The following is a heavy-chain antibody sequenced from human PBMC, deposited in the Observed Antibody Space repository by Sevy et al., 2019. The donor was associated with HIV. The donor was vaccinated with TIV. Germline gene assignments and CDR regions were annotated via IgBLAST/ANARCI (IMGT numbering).Heavy chain of an antibody. V-gene: IGHV3-7*01. Sequence: GGSLRLSCAASGFTFSSYWMSWVRQAPGKGLEWVANIKQDGSEKYYVDSVKGRFTISRDNAKNSLYLQMNSLRAEDTAVYYCARDRGGSLGGYYYYYYMDVWGKGTTVTVSS. D-gene: IGHD2-15*01. CDR1: GFTFSSYW. CDR2: IKQDGSEK. CDR3: ARDRGGSLGGYYYYYYMDV. J-gene: IGHJ6*03.